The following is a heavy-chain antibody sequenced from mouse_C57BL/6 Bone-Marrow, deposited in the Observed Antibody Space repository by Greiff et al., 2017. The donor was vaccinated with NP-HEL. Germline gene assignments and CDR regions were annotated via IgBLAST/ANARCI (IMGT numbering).Heavy chain of an antibody. V-gene: IGHV8-8*01. Sequence: QVTLKESGPGILQPSQTLSLTCSFSGFSLSTFGMGVGWIRQPSGKGLEWLAHIWWDDDKYYNPALKRRRTISKDTSKNQVFLKIANVDTADTATYYCARMGYGYDGGYYFDYWGQGTTLTVSS. D-gene: IGHD2-2*01. CDR3: ARMGYGYDGGYYFDY. CDR2: IWWDDDK. J-gene: IGHJ2*01. CDR1: GFSLSTFGMG.